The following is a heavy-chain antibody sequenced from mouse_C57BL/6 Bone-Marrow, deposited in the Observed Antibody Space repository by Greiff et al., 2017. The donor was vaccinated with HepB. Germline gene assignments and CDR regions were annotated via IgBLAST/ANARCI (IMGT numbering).Heavy chain of an antibody. CDR2: IHPNSGST. Sequence: VQLQQPGAELVKPGASVKLSCKASGYTFTSYWMHWVKQRPGQGLEWIGMIHPNSGSTNYNEKFKSKATLTVDKSSSTAYMQLSSLTSEDSAVYSCAREDYGSSYYFDYWGQGTTLTVSS. D-gene: IGHD1-1*01. CDR3: AREDYGSSYYFDY. J-gene: IGHJ2*01. V-gene: IGHV1-64*01. CDR1: GYTFTSYW.